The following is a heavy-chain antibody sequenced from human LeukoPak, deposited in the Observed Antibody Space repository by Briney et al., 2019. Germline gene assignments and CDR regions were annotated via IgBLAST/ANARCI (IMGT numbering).Heavy chain of an antibody. Sequence: GGSLRLSCAASGFTFSSYGMHWVRQAPGKGLEWVAFIRYDGSNKYYADSVKGRFTISRDNSKNTLYLQMNSLRAEDTAVYYCATGIAVAGNYYMDVWGKGTTVTISS. CDR1: GFTFSSYG. D-gene: IGHD6-19*01. J-gene: IGHJ6*03. CDR3: ATGIAVAGNYYMDV. CDR2: IRYDGSNK. V-gene: IGHV3-30*02.